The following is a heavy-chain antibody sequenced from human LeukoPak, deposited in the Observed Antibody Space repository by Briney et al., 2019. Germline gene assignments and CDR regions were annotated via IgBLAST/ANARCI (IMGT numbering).Heavy chain of an antibody. V-gene: IGHV4-39*01. Sequence: PSETLSLTCTVSGGSISSSSYYWGWIRQPPGKGLEWIGSIYYSGSTYYNPSLKSRVTISVDTSKNQFSLKLSSVTAADTAVYYCARQATVVERGFDYWGQGTLVTVSS. CDR1: GGSISSSSYY. J-gene: IGHJ4*02. CDR3: ARQATVVERGFDY. CDR2: IYYSGST. D-gene: IGHD3-22*01.